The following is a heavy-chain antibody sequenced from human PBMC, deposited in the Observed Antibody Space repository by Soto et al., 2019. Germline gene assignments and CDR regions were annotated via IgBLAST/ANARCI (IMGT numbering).Heavy chain of an antibody. V-gene: IGHV3-66*01. J-gene: IGHJ3*02. D-gene: IGHD6-19*01. CDR1: GFTVSSNY. CDR2: IYSGGST. CDR3: ARADRYSSGNYAFDI. Sequence: GGSLRLSCAASGFTVSSNYMSWVRQAPGKGLEWVSVIYSGGSTYYADSVKGRFTISRDNSKNTLYLQMNSLRAEDTAVYYCARADRYSSGNYAFDIWGQGTMVTVSS.